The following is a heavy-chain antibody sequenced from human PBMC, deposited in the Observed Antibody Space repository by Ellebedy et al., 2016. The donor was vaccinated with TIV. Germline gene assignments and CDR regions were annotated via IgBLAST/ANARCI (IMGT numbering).Heavy chain of an antibody. CDR2: INTDGSST. CDR3: ARESVRYFDWDY. D-gene: IGHD3-9*01. V-gene: IGHV3-74*01. Sequence: GESLKISCVASGFTLSGYWMHWVRQVPGKGLMWVSRINTDGSSTSYAGSVEGRFTISRDNAKRTVYLEMNSLGAEDTGIYYCARESVRYFDWDYWGQGVPVTVSS. J-gene: IGHJ4*02. CDR1: GFTLSGYW.